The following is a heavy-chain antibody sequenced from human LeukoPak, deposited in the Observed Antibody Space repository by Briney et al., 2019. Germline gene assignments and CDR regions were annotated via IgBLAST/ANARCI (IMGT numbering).Heavy chain of an antibody. CDR2: ISSSSSYI. D-gene: IGHD2-8*01. CDR3: ARERTPSTDIVLMVYAIPGNNWFDP. CDR1: GFTFSSYS. Sequence: GGSLRLSCAASGFTFSSYSMNWVRQAPGKGLEWFSSISSSSSYIYYADSVKGRFTISRDNAKNSLYLQMNSLRAEDTAVYYCARERTPSTDIVLMVYAIPGNNWFDPWGQGTLVTVSS. J-gene: IGHJ5*02. V-gene: IGHV3-21*01.